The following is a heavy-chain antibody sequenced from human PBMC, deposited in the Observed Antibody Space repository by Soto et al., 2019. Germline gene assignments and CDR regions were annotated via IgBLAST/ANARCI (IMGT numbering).Heavy chain of an antibody. CDR3: ASSIAAADVFDY. Sequence: PGGSLRLSCAASGFTFSSYGMHWVRQAPGKGLEWVAVIWYDGSNKYYADSVKGRFTISRDNSKNTLYLQMNSLRAEDTAVYYCASSIAAADVFDYWGQGTLVTVSS. CDR1: GFTFSSYG. J-gene: IGHJ4*02. CDR2: IWYDGSNK. D-gene: IGHD6-13*01. V-gene: IGHV3-33*01.